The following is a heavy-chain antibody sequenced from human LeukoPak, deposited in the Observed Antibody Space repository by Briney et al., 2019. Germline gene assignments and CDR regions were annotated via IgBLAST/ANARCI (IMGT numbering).Heavy chain of an antibody. Sequence: GASVKVSCKASGYTFTSYGISWARQAPGQGLEWMGWISAYNGNTNYAQKLQGRVTMTTDTSTSTAYMELRSLRSDDTAVYYCTRVGDYYDSSGYYYAPWGQGTLVTVSS. J-gene: IGHJ4*02. D-gene: IGHD3-22*01. CDR3: TRVGDYYDSSGYYYAP. V-gene: IGHV1-18*01. CDR2: ISAYNGNT. CDR1: GYTFTSYG.